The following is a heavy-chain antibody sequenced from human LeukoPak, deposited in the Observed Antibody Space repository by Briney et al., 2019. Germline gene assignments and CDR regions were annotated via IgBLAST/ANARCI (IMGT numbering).Heavy chain of an antibody. CDR3: ARGYCSGGSCYSAYYYYYYMDV. Sequence: PSETLSLTCTVSGGSISGYYWSWIRQPAGKGLEWIGRIYTSGSTNYNPSLKSRVTMSVDTSKNQFSLKLSSVTAADTAVYYCARGYCSGGSCYSAYYYYYYMDVWGKGTTVTVSS. D-gene: IGHD2-15*01. CDR2: IYTSGST. CDR1: GGSISGYY. J-gene: IGHJ6*03. V-gene: IGHV4-4*07.